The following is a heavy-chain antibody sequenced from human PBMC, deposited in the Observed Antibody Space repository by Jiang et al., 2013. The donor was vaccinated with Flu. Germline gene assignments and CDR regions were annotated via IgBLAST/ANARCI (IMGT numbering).Heavy chain of an antibody. Sequence: SSVKVSCKASGGTFSSYTISWVRQAPGQGLEWMGGIIPIFGTANYAQKFQGRVTITADKSTSTAYMELSSLRSEDTAVYYCARGAILRFLEWVRSPRPDAFDIWGQGTMVTVSS. CDR1: GGTFSSYT. CDR2: IIPIFGTA. V-gene: IGHV1-69*06. J-gene: IGHJ3*02. D-gene: IGHD3-3*01. CDR3: ARGAILRFLEWVRSPRPDAFDI.